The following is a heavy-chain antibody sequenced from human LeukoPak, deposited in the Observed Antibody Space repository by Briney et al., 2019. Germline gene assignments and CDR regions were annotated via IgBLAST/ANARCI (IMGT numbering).Heavy chain of an antibody. Sequence: GGSLRLSCAASGFSFTTYWMGWVRQAPGKGLEWVANINQDESSQYYVDAVRGRFTISRDNAKNSLYLQMNSLRAEDTAVYYCARTDYWGQGTLVTVSS. J-gene: IGHJ4*02. CDR1: GFSFTTYW. CDR2: INQDESSQ. V-gene: IGHV3-7*01. CDR3: ARTDY.